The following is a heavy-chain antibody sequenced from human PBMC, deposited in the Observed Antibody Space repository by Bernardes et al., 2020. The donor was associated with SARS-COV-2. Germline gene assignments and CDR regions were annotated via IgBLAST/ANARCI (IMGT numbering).Heavy chain of an antibody. J-gene: IGHJ6*02. CDR1: GFTFSSYD. V-gene: IGHV3-13*01. CDR2: IGTAGDT. Sequence: GWSLRLSCAASGFTFSSYDMHWVRQATGKGLEWVSAIGTAGDTYYPGSVKGRFTISRENAKNSLYLQMNSLRAGDTAVYYCARAHYGGTYYYYYGMDVWGQGTTVTVSS. D-gene: IGHD4-17*01. CDR3: ARAHYGGTYYYYYGMDV.